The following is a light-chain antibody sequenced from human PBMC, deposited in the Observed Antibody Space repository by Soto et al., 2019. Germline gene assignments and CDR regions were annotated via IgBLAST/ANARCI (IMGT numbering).Light chain of an antibody. CDR3: QHYNSYSEA. CDR1: QTISSW. CDR2: KAS. V-gene: IGKV1-5*03. Sequence: DIQMTQSPSTLSGSVGDRVTTTCLSIQTISSWLAWYQQKPGKAPKLLIYKASTLKSGVPSRFSGSGSGTEFTLTISSLQPDDFATYYCQHYNSYSEAFGQGTKVDI. J-gene: IGKJ1*01.